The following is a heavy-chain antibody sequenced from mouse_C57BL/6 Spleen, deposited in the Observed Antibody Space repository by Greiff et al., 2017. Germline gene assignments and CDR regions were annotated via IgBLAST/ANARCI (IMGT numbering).Heavy chain of an antibody. V-gene: IGHV10-1*01. Sequence: EVQLVESGGGLVQPKGSLKLSCAASGFSFNTYAMNWVRQAPGKGLEWVARIRSKSNNYATYYADSVKDRFTISRDDSESMLYLQMNNLKTEDTAMYYCVRQGYDPYAMDYWGQGTSVTVSS. CDR1: GFSFNTYA. D-gene: IGHD2-3*01. CDR3: VRQGYDPYAMDY. CDR2: IRSKSNNYAT. J-gene: IGHJ4*01.